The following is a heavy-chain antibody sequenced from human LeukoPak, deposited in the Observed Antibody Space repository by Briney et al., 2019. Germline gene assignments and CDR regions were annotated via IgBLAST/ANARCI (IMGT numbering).Heavy chain of an antibody. CDR1: GFTFSSYG. Sequence: PGGSLRLSCAASGFTFSSYGMHWVRQAPGKGLEWVAVIWYDGSNKYYADSVKGRFTISRDNSKNTLHLQMNSLRAEDTAVYYCARDFRAPTVTTGGYWGQGTLVTVSS. J-gene: IGHJ4*02. CDR2: IWYDGSNK. V-gene: IGHV3-33*01. D-gene: IGHD4-17*01. CDR3: ARDFRAPTVTTGGY.